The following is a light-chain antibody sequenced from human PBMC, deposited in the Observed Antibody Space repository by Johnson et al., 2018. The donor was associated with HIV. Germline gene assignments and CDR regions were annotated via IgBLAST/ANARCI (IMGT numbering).Light chain of an antibody. J-gene: IGLJ1*01. V-gene: IGLV1-51*01. CDR2: DNN. CDR3: GTWDSRLSVGHV. CDR1: SSNIGNNY. Sequence: HSVLTQPPSVSAAPGQKVTISCSGSSSNIGNNYVSWYQQLPGTAPKLLIYDNNKRPSGIPDRFSGSKSGTSATLGITGLQTGDEADYYCGTWDSRLSVGHVFGTGTKVTVL.